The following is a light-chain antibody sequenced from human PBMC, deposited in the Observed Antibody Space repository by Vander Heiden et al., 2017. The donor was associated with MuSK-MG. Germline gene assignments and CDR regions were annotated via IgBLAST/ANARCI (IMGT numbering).Light chain of an antibody. CDR3: QQNERTLMYN. J-gene: IGKJ2*01. CDR2: DAS. V-gene: IGKV1-39*01. Sequence: DIQMTQSPSSLSASVGDRVTITCRASQSISTYLNWYQQKPGKAPKLLIYDASNLQSGVPSRFSGSGSGTDFTLTISSLQPEDFATYFCQQNERTLMYNFGQGTKVDIK. CDR1: QSISTY.